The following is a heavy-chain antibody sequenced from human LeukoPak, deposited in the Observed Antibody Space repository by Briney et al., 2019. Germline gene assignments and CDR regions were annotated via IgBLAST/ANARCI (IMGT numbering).Heavy chain of an antibody. J-gene: IGHJ4*02. D-gene: IGHD6-6*01. Sequence: SETLSLTCTVSGGSISSYYWSWIRQPPGKGLEWIGYIYYSGSTNYNPSLKSRVTISVDTSKNQFSLKLSSVTAADTAVYYCARDSIAARPGDYWGQGTLVTVSS. V-gene: IGHV4-59*01. CDR3: ARDSIAARPGDY. CDR2: IYYSGST. CDR1: GGSISSYY.